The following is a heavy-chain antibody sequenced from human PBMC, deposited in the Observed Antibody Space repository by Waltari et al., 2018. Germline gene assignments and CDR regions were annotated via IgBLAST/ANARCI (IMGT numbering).Heavy chain of an antibody. CDR3: ARDLPYYDFLSGVGGGYFDP. D-gene: IGHD3-3*01. J-gene: IGHJ5*02. Sequence: QVQLVQSGAEVKKPGASVKVSCRASGYTFTNYAIHWVRQAPGQSLEWMGRINEGNGNKIYSQKFQGRITITRDTASGTAYMELTSLRSEDTAVYYCARDLPYYDFLSGVGGGYFDPWGQGTLVTVSS. CDR1: GYTFTNYA. V-gene: IGHV1-3*01. CDR2: INEGNGNK.